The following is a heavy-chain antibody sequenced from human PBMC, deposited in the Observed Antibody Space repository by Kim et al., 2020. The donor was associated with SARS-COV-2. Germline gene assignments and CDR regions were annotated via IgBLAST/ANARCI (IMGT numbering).Heavy chain of an antibody. CDR3: TTGSPSMVRGLDY. CDR2: IKSKTDGGTT. Sequence: GGSLRLSCAASGFTFSNAWMSWVRQAPGKGLEWVGRIKSKTDGGTTDYAAPVKGRFTISRDDSKNTLYLQMNSLKTEDTAVYYCTTGSPSMVRGLDYWGQGTLVTVSS. J-gene: IGHJ4*02. CDR1: GFTFSNAW. V-gene: IGHV3-15*01. D-gene: IGHD3-10*01.